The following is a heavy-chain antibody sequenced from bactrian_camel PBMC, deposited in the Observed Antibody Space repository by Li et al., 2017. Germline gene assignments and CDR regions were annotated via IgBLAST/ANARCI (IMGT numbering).Heavy chain of an antibody. CDR2: IGTALGIT. V-gene: IGHV3S54*01. D-gene: IGHD7*01. J-gene: IGHJ6*01. Sequence: VQLVESGGGSAQVGGSLRLSCTASGDTYCMAWFRQVPGKKREAVATIGTALGITRYADSVKGRFTISQDKSRFTVYLQMSTLKPEDTAMYYCAADNIYCGTGFAYWGQGTQVTVSS. CDR3: AADNIYCGTGFAY. CDR1: GDTYC.